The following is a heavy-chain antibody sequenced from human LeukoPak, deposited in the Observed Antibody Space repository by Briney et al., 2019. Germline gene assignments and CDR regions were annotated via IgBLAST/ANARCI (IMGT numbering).Heavy chain of an antibody. J-gene: IGHJ4*02. CDR2: IYGGGST. CDR1: GLSVSSNF. Sequence: PGGSLRLSCAATGLSVSSNFMSWVRQAPGKGLEWVSVIYGGGSTYYADSVKGRFTISRDNSKNTLYLQMNSLRAEDTAVYYCVRDDDRPDNGLDYWGQGTLVTVSS. D-gene: IGHD3-22*01. CDR3: VRDDDRPDNGLDY. V-gene: IGHV3-53*01.